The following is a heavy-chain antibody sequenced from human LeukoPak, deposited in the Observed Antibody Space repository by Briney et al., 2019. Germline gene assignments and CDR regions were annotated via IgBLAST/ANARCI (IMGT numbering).Heavy chain of an antibody. J-gene: IGHJ3*02. CDR3: ARGPPPRGLSHDAFDI. D-gene: IGHD2/OR15-2a*01. V-gene: IGHV3-74*01. CDR2: INPDGRST. Sequence: GGSLRLSCAASGFTFSSHWMHWVRQAPGKGLVWVSRINPDGRSTDYADSVKGRFTISRDNSKNTLYLQMNSLRAEDTAVYYCARGPPPRGLSHDAFDIWGQGTMVTVSS. CDR1: GFTFSSHW.